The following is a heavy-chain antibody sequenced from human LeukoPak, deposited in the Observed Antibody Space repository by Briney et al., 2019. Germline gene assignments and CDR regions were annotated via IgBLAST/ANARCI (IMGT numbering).Heavy chain of an antibody. J-gene: IGHJ4*02. CDR3: ARVVGWDGYNYYDY. CDR2: ISYDGSNK. Sequence: GRSLRLSCAASGFTFSSYAMHWVRQAPGKGLEWVAVISYDGSNKYYADSVKGRFTISRDNSKNTLYLQMNSVRAEDTAVYYCARVVGWDGYNYYDYWGQGTLVTVSS. V-gene: IGHV3-30*04. CDR1: GFTFSSYA. D-gene: IGHD5-24*01.